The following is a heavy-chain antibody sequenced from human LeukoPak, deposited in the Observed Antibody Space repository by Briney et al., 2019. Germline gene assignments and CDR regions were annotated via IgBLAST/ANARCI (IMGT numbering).Heavy chain of an antibody. D-gene: IGHD2-2*01. V-gene: IGHV7-4-1*02. J-gene: IGHJ5*02. Sequence: ASVKVSCKASGYTFTNYAMNWVRQAPGQGLEWMGWINTDTGNPTYAQGFTRRLVFSLDTSASTAYLQISSLKAEDTAVYYCARTLFGDQYQLLHNWFDPWGQGTLVTVSS. CDR3: ARTLFGDQYQLLHNWFDP. CDR1: GYTFTNYA. CDR2: INTDTGNP.